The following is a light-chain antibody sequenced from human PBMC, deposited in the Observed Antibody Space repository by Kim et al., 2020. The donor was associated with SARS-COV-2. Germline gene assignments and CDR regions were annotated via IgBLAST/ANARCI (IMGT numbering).Light chain of an antibody. Sequence: GQKVTISCTGSRSNIGAGYDVHWYQQLPGTAPKLLVHGNNNRPSGVPDRFSGSKSGTSASLVITGLQAEDEADYYCQSYDTSLSGVFGGGTKLTVL. V-gene: IGLV1-40*01. CDR3: QSYDTSLSGV. J-gene: IGLJ3*02. CDR1: RSNIGAGYD. CDR2: GNN.